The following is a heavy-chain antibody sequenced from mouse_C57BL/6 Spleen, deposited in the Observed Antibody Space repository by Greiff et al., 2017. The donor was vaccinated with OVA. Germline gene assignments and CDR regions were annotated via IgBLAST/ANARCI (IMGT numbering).Heavy chain of an antibody. D-gene: IGHD1-3*01. J-gene: IGHJ4*01. CDR3: ARSGAHPRGDD. V-gene: IGHV1-26*01. Sequence: EVQLQQSGPELVKPGASVKISCKASGYTFTDYYMNWVKQSHGKSLEWIGDINPNNGGTSYNQKFKGKATLTVDTSSTTASMELRSLTSEDSSVDYCARSGAHPRGDDWGKGTSVTVSS. CDR2: INPNNGGT. CDR1: GYTFTDYY.